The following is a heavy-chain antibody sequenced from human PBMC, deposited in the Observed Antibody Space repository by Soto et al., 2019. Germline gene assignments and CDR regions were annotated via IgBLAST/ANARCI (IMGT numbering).Heavy chain of an antibody. D-gene: IGHD2-15*01. V-gene: IGHV3-48*02. CDR3: ARGWRNYFDY. J-gene: IGHJ4*02. CDR1: GFTFSSYS. Sequence: EVQLVESGGGLVQPGGSLRLSCAASGFTFSSYSMNWVRQAPGKGREWVSYISSSSSTIYYADYVKGRFTISRDNAKNSLYLQMSSLRDEDTAVYYCARGWRNYFDYWGQGTLVTVSS. CDR2: ISSSSSTI.